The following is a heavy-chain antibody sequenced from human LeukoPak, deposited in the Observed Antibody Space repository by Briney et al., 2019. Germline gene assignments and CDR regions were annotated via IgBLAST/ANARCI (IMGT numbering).Heavy chain of an antibody. CDR1: GYSFVLYG. Sequence: GASVKVSCKASGYSFVLYGISWVRQAPGQGPEWMGWISTYNGNTKYAQKFQGRVTMTTDTSTSTACMELRSLRSDDTAVYYCARDEDYGISVNVDYWGQGTLVTVSS. CDR2: ISTYNGNT. V-gene: IGHV1-18*01. D-gene: IGHD4-17*01. J-gene: IGHJ4*02. CDR3: ARDEDYGISVNVDY.